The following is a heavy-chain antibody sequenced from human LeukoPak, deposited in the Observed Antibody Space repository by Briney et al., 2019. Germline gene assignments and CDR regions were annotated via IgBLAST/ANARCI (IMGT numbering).Heavy chain of an antibody. CDR3: ATLRNYYDSSGYYLLDY. D-gene: IGHD3-22*01. J-gene: IGHJ4*02. CDR2: FDPEDGET. CDR1: GYTLTELS. Sequence: ASVNVSCKVSGYTLTELSMHWVRQAPGKGLEWMGGFDPEDGETIYAQKFQGRVTMTEDTSTDTAYMELSSLRSEDTAVYYCATLRNYYDSSGYYLLDYWGQGTLVTVSS. V-gene: IGHV1-24*01.